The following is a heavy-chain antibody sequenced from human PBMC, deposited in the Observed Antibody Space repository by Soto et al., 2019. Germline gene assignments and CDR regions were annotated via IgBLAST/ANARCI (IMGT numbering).Heavy chain of an antibody. Sequence: VASVRVSCKASGYIFTKSAMHWVRQAPGQRLEWMGWISGDSGNTKYSPKLQDRVTITRDTSASTAYMELSSLRSEDTALYYCARDGVAAGNINFDYSGQGTLVTVS. D-gene: IGHD6-19*01. V-gene: IGHV1-3*01. CDR2: ISGDSGNT. CDR3: ARDGVAAGNINFDY. J-gene: IGHJ4*01. CDR1: GYIFTKSA.